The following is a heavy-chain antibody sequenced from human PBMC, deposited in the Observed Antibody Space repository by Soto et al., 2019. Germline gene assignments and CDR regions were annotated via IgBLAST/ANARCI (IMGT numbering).Heavy chain of an antibody. V-gene: IGHV3-23*03. D-gene: IGHD3-10*01. CDR2: ITSSGSNT. CDR3: TKTPGMGGWFDP. J-gene: IGHJ5*02. Sequence: DVQLLESGGGLVQRGMSLRLSCVTSGLNFRNFAMTWVRQAPGKGLEWVSSITSSGSNTNYADSVKGRFTISRDNSKKTLFLQMNSLRVEDKAIYYGTKTPGMGGWFDPWGQGTQVTVSS. CDR1: GLNFRNFA.